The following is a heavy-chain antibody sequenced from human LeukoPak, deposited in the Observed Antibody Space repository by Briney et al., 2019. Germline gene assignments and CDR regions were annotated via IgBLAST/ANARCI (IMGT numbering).Heavy chain of an antibody. CDR2: ISGSGGST. Sequence: GGSLRLSCAPSGFTFSSYAMSWVRQAPGKGLEWVSPISGSGGSTYYADSVKGRFTISRDNSKNTLYLQMNSLRAEDTAVYYCAKSAPSGLRPGLIDYWGQGTLVTVSS. CDR3: AKSAPSGLRPGLIDY. CDR1: GFTFSSYA. D-gene: IGHD4-17*01. J-gene: IGHJ4*02. V-gene: IGHV3-23*01.